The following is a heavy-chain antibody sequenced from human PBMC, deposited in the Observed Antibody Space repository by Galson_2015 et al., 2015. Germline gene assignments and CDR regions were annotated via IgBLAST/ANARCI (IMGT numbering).Heavy chain of an antibody. CDR2: IIPIFGTA. CDR3: ARHCSGGSCYSSPYYYYGMDV. J-gene: IGHJ6*02. Sequence: SVKVSCKASGGTFSSYAISWVRQAPGQGLEWMGGIIPIFGTANYAQKFQGRVTITADESTSTAYMELSSLRSEDTAVYYCARHCSGGSCYSSPYYYYGMDVWGQGTTVTVSS. CDR1: GGTFSSYA. D-gene: IGHD2-15*01. V-gene: IGHV1-69*13.